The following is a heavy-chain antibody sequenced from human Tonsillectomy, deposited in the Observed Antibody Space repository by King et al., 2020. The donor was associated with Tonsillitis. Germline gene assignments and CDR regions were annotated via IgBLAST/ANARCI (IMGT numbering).Heavy chain of an antibody. D-gene: IGHD2-15*01. J-gene: IGHJ4*02. V-gene: IGHV1-69*12. CDR3: ARGPGYCSGGSCYLIDF. CDR1: GGTFSSYA. Sequence: QLVQSGAEVKKSGSSVKVSCKASGGTFSSYAINWVRLAPGQGLEWMGGIIPNFGTANYVQKFQGSVTITADESTSTVYLEMSSLRYEDTAVYYCARGPGYCSGGSCYLIDFWGQGTLVTVSS. CDR2: IIPNFGTA.